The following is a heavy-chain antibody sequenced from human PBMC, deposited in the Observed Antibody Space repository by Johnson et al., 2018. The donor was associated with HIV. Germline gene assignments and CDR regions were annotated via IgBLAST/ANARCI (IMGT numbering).Heavy chain of an antibody. Sequence: VQLVESGGGVVQPGRSLRLSCAASGFIFSSSWMSWVRQAPGKGLEWVANIKQDGSEIYYVDSVKGRFTISRDNAKNSLYLQMNSLRAEDTAVYYCARENYGGDDAVDIWGQGTRVTVSS. J-gene: IGHJ3*02. V-gene: IGHV3-7*05. D-gene: IGHD4-23*01. CDR1: GFIFSSSW. CDR2: IKQDGSEI. CDR3: ARENYGGDDAVDI.